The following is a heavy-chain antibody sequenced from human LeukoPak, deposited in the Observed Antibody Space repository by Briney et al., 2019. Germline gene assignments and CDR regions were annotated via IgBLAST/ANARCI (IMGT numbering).Heavy chain of an antibody. Sequence: GGSLRLSCAASGFTFSSYSMNWVRQAPGKGLEWVSSISSSSSYIYYADSVKGRFTISRDNAKNSLYLQMNSLRAEDTAVYYCARDLRAYSSSSFRKIIDYWGQGTLVTVSS. CDR3: ARDLRAYSSSSFRKIIDY. CDR1: GFTFSSYS. D-gene: IGHD6-6*01. J-gene: IGHJ4*02. V-gene: IGHV3-21*01. CDR2: ISSSSSYI.